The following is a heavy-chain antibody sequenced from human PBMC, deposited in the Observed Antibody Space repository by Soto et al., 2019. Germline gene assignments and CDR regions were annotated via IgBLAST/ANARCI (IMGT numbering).Heavy chain of an antibody. Sequence: QLQLQESGSGLVKPSQTLSLTCAVSGGSISSGGYSWSWIRQPPGKGLEWIGYIYHSGSTYYNPSLKSRVTRSVDRAKNQFSLKVSSVTAADTAVYYCARGGGYYDSSGYYGADAFDIWGQGTMVTVSS. CDR1: GGSISSGGYS. D-gene: IGHD3-22*01. CDR3: ARGGGYYDSSGYYGADAFDI. J-gene: IGHJ3*02. CDR2: IYHSGST. V-gene: IGHV4-30-2*01.